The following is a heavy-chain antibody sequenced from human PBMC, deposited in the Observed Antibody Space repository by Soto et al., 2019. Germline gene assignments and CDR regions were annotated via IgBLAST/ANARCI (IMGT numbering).Heavy chain of an antibody. CDR1: GFTFGDYA. CDR2: IRSKAYGGTT. CDR3: TRDALAVRPGHYYYYGMDV. V-gene: IGHV3-49*04. J-gene: IGHJ6*02. D-gene: IGHD6-6*01. Sequence: TGGSLRLSCTASGFTFGDYAMSWVRQAPGKGLEWVGFIRSKAYGGTTEYAASVKGRFTISRDDSKSIAYLQMNSLKTEDTAVYYCTRDALAVRPGHYYYYGMDVWGQGTTVTVSS.